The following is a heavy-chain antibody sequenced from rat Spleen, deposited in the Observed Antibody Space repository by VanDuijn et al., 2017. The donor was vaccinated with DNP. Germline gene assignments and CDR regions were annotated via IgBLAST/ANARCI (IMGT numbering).Heavy chain of an antibody. CDR2: IIYDGSGA. CDR1: GLTFSDYS. V-gene: IGHV5-7*01. CDR3: ARQDYSGDWFAY. D-gene: IGHD1-1*01. J-gene: IGHJ3*01. Sequence: EVQLVESGGGLVQPGRSLKLSCAASGLTFSDYSMAWVRQAPKKGLEWVATIIYDGSGAYYRDSVKGRFTISRDNAKSTLYLQMDSLRSEDTATYYCARQDYSGDWFAYWGQGTLVTVSS.